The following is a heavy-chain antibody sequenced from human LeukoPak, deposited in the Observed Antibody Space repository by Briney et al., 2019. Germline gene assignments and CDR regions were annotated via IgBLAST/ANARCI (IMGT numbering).Heavy chain of an antibody. V-gene: IGHV3-7*01. CDR2: IKQDGSEK. J-gene: IGHJ3*02. CDR3: ASRHYDFWSGYLDDAFDI. Sequence: GGSLGLSCAASGFTFSGYSMNWVRQAPGKGLEWVANIKQDGSEKYYVDSVKGRFTISRDNAKNSLYLQMNSLRAEDTAVYYCASRHYDFWSGYLDDAFDIWGQGTMVTVSS. D-gene: IGHD3-3*01. CDR1: GFTFSGYS.